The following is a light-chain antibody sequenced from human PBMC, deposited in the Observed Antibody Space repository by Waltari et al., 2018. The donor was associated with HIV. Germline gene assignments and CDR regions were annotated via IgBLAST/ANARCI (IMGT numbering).Light chain of an antibody. CDR2: GTS. V-gene: IGKV3-15*01. Sequence: EILMPQSPATLSVSPGERATLSCRASQSVNSNLAWYQQKTGQTPRLLIYGTSTRATDIPARFSGSGSETEFTLTISSLQSEDFAVYYCHHYNNWRETFGQGTKVEI. CDR1: QSVNSN. J-gene: IGKJ1*01. CDR3: HHYNNWRET.